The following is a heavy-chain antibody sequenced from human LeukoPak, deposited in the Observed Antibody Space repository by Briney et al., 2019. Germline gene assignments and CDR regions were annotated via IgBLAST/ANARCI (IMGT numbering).Heavy chain of an antibody. D-gene: IGHD2-21*01. CDR3: ASHKRKYFDY. CDR2: ISSSSSYI. CDR1: GFTFIGFN. J-gene: IGHJ4*02. Sequence: GGSLRLSCAASGFTFIGFNMNWVRQAPGKGLEWVSSISSSSSYIYYADSVKGRFTISRDNAKNSLYLQMNSLRAEDTAVYYCASHKRKYFDYWGQGTVVTVSS. V-gene: IGHV3-21*01.